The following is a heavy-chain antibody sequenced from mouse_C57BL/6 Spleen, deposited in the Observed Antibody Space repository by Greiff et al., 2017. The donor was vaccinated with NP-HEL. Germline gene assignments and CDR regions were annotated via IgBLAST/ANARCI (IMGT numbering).Heavy chain of an antibody. J-gene: IGHJ4*01. Sequence: QVQLQQSGAELVKPGASVKMSCKASGYTFTSYWITWVKQRPGQGLEWIGDIYPGSGSTNYNEKFKSKATLTVDTSSSTAYMQLSSLTSEDSAGYYCARWQLRLTLAMDYWGQGTSVTVSS. CDR1: GYTFTSYW. CDR2: IYPGSGST. V-gene: IGHV1-55*01. D-gene: IGHD3-2*02. CDR3: ARWQLRLTLAMDY.